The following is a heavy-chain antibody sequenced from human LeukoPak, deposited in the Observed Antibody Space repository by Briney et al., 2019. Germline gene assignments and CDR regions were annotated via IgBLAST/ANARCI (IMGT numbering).Heavy chain of an antibody. CDR1: GFTFSDYS. Sequence: GGSLSLSCAASGFTFSDYSMNWVRQAPGKGLEWVSFISTSGTYMYYADSVKGRFTISRDNAKNSLYLQMSSLRAEDTAVYYCARGGLGQLWYFFDYWGQGSLVTVSS. J-gene: IGHJ4*02. CDR2: ISTSGTYM. D-gene: IGHD5-18*01. V-gene: IGHV3-21*01. CDR3: ARGGLGQLWYFFDY.